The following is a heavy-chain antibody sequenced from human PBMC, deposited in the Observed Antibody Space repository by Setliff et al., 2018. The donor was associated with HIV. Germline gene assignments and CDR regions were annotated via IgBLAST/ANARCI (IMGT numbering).Heavy chain of an antibody. CDR2: IYIDGST. D-gene: IGHD1-26*01. Sequence: GGSLRLSCAASGFTVSSNYMSWVRQAPGKGLEWVSVIYIDGSTYYADSVRGRFTISRDNSKNTLYLQMNSLRVEDTAVYYCAKGPWELTEVYFDSWGQGTLVTVSS. J-gene: IGHJ4*02. CDR3: AKGPWELTEVYFDS. V-gene: IGHV3-66*02. CDR1: GFTVSSNY.